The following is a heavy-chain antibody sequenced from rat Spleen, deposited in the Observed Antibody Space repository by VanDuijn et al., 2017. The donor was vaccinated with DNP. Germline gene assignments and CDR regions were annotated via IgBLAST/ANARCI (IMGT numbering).Heavy chain of an antibody. D-gene: IGHD1-4*01. J-gene: IGHJ2*01. V-gene: IGHV5-7*01. CDR1: GFTFTDYY. CDR3: ASRPPPTRGPFDY. CDR2: ISYDGSDT. Sequence: EVQMVESGGGLVQPRRSMRLSCAASGFTFTDYYLAWVRQAPTKGLEWVASISYDGSDTYYRDSMKGRFTISRDNAKSTLYLQMDSRRSEDTATYYCASRPPPTRGPFDYWGKGVMVTVSS.